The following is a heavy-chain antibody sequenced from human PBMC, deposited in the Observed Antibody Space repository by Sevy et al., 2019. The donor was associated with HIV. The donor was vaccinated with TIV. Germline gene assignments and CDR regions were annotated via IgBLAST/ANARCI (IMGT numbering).Heavy chain of an antibody. Sequence: GGSLRLSCAASGFTFSSYGMHWVRQAPGKGLEWVAVISYDGSNKYYADSVKGRFTISRDNSKNTLYLQMNSLRAEDTAVYYCAKSLETDYGCNRYYYYYYMDVWGKGTTVTVSS. CDR2: ISYDGSNK. J-gene: IGHJ6*03. CDR1: GFTFSSYG. D-gene: IGHD4-17*01. CDR3: AKSLETDYGCNRYYYYYYMDV. V-gene: IGHV3-30*18.